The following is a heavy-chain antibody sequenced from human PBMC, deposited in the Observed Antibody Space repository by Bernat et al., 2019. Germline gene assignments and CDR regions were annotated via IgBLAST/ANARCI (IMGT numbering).Heavy chain of an antibody. CDR2: IIPIFGIA. CDR3: ARVVTRGQEYSYGYFDY. V-gene: IGHV1-69*17. CDR1: GGTFSSYA. J-gene: IGHJ4*02. Sequence: QVQLVQSGAEVKKPGSSVKVSCKASGGTFSSYAISWVRQAPGQGLEWMGGIIPIFGIANYAQKFQGRVTITADKSTSTAYMELSSLRSEDTAVYYCARVVTRGQEYSYGYFDYWGQGTLVTVSS. D-gene: IGHD5-18*01.